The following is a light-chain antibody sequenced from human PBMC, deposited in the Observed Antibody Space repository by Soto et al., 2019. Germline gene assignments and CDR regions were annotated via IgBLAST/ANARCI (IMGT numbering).Light chain of an antibody. CDR1: QSVSSH. Sequence: EIVLTQSPATLSLSPGERATLSCRASQSVSSHLFWYQQKAGQVPRLLIYDASNSVTGIPARFGGSGSGTDFTLTISGLEPEDFAVYYCQQRSDWPPTFGGGTKVEIK. V-gene: IGKV3-11*01. J-gene: IGKJ4*01. CDR3: QQRSDWPPT. CDR2: DAS.